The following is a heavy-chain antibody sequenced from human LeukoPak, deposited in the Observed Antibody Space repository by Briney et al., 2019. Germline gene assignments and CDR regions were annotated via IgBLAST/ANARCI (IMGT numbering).Heavy chain of an antibody. Sequence: GGSLRLSCAASGFSFSSYSMNWVRQAPGKGLEWVSSISTASGYIYYADSLKGRFTISRDNAKKSLSLQMNSLRAEDTAVYYCVRDAGHIWYDRFDYWGQGALVTVSS. J-gene: IGHJ4*02. CDR3: VRDAGHIWYDRFDY. V-gene: IGHV3-21*01. CDR1: GFSFSSYS. CDR2: ISTASGYI. D-gene: IGHD1-1*01.